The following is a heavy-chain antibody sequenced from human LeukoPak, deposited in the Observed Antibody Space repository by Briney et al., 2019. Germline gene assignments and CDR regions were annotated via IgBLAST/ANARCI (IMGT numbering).Heavy chain of an antibody. CDR2: ISGSGGNT. CDR3: ARDTRLGYCRSTSCCASWFDP. J-gene: IGHJ5*02. V-gene: IGHV3-23*01. Sequence: GGSLRLSCAASGFTFSSYAMSWVRQAPGKGLEWVSTISGSGGNTYYADSVKGRFTISRDNSKNTLYLQMNSLRTEDTALYYCARDTRLGYCRSTSCCASWFDPWGQGTLVTVSS. D-gene: IGHD2-2*01. CDR1: GFTFSSYA.